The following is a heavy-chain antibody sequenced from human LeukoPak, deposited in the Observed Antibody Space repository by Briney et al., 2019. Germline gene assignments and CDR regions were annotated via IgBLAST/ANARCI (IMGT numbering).Heavy chain of an antibody. Sequence: GGSLRLSCAASGFTFSSYAMSWVRQAPGKGLEWVSTISGSGGSTYYADSVKGRFTISRDNSKNTLYLQMYSLRAEDTAVYYCAKGRIGYSYGYSDYWGQGTLVTVSS. CDR1: GFTFSSYA. J-gene: IGHJ4*02. V-gene: IGHV3-23*01. CDR3: AKGRIGYSYGYSDY. D-gene: IGHD5-18*01. CDR2: ISGSGGST.